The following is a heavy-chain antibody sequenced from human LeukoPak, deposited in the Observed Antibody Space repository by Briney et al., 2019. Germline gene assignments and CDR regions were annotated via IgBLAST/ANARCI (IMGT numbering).Heavy chain of an antibody. D-gene: IGHD4-11*01. CDR2: ISYDGNTI. CDR3: ARSGGLQKFDY. CDR1: GFTFSSYG. V-gene: IGHV3-30*03. Sequence: GGSLRLSCAASGFTFSSYGMHWVRQAPGKGLEWVAVISYDGNTIYYADSVKGRFTISRDTSKNTLYLQMNSLRTEDTAVYYCARSGGLQKFDYWGQGTLVTVSS. J-gene: IGHJ4*02.